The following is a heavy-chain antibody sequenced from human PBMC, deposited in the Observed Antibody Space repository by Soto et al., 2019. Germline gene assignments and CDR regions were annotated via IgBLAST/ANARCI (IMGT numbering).Heavy chain of an antibody. CDR3: AKGPYDSSGYYLGFDY. V-gene: IGHV3-23*01. D-gene: IGHD3-22*01. CDR2: ISGSGGST. Sequence: EVQLLESGGGLVQPGGSLRLSCAASGFTFSSYAMSWVRQAPGKGLEWVSAISGSGGSTYYADSVKGRFTISRDNYKNTLYLQMNSLRAEDTAVYYCAKGPYDSSGYYLGFDYWGQGTLVTVSS. J-gene: IGHJ4*02. CDR1: GFTFSSYA.